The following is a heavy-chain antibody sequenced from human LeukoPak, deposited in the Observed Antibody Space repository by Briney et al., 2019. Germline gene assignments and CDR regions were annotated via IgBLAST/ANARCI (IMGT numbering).Heavy chain of an antibody. CDR3: ARGGYCSSTSCYARNYYYYGMDV. CDR1: GGTFSSYA. V-gene: IGHV1-69*13. J-gene: IGHJ6*02. CDR2: IIPIFGTA. Sequence: ASVKVSCKASGGTFSSYAISWVRQAPGQGLEWMGGIIPIFGTANHAQKFQGRVTITADESTSTAYMELSSLRSEDTAVYYCARGGYCSSTSCYARNYYYYGMDVWGQGTTVTVSS. D-gene: IGHD2-2*01.